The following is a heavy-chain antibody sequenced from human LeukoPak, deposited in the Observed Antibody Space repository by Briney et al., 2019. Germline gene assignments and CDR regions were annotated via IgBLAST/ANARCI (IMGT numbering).Heavy chain of an antibody. Sequence: PGGSLRLSCAASRFTFSNYWMSWVRQAPGKGLEWVANIKQDGSEKYYVDSVKGRFTVSRDNAKNSLYIQMNSLRAEDTAVYYCARGSGNARGHYYIDVWGKGTTVTVSS. CDR3: ARGSGNARGHYYIDV. CDR1: RFTFSNYW. V-gene: IGHV3-7*01. D-gene: IGHD2-2*01. J-gene: IGHJ6*03. CDR2: IKQDGSEK.